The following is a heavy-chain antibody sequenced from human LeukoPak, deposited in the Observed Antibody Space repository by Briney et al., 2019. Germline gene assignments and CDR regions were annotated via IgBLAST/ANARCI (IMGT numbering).Heavy chain of an antibody. J-gene: IGHJ4*02. CDR2: INPDGSGK. V-gene: IGHV3-7*01. Sequence: TGGSLRLSCAASGFTVSSNYMSWVRQAPGKGLEWVANINPDGSGKYYVDSVKGRFTISRDNAKKSLYLQMNSLRAEDTAVYYCASKQGDYWGQGTLVTVSS. CDR1: GFTVSSNY. CDR3: ASKQGDY.